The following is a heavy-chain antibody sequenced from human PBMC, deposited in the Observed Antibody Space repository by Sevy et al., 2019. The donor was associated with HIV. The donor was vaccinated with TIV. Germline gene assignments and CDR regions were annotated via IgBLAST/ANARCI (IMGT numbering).Heavy chain of an antibody. J-gene: IGHJ4*02. D-gene: IGHD1-26*01. Sequence: GGSLRLSCAASGFTFRDYPMNWIRQAPGKGLEWLSYISRASDSIYYADSVMGRFTVSRDNAKNSLYLQMDRLSDEDTAIYYCAREHTGSFPGFWGQGTLVTVSS. CDR3: AREHTGSFPGF. V-gene: IGHV3-48*02. CDR2: ISRASDSI. CDR1: GFTFRDYP.